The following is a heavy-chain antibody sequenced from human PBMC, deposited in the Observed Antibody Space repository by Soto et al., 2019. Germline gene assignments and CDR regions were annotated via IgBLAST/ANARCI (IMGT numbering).Heavy chain of an antibody. CDR1: GFTFSDYY. CDR2: ISSSSSYT. D-gene: IGHD2-15*01. J-gene: IGHJ6*02. V-gene: IGHV3-11*06. Sequence: GGSLRLSCAASGFTFSDYYMSWIRQAPGKGLEWVSYISSSSSYTNYADSVKGRFTISRDNAKNSLYLQMNSLRAEDTAVYYCARGQGYCSGGSCYSVPYYGMDVWGQGTTVTVSS. CDR3: ARGQGYCSGGSCYSVPYYGMDV.